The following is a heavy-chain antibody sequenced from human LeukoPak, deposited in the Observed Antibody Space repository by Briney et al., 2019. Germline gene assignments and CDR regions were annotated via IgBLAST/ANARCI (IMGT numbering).Heavy chain of an antibody. V-gene: IGHV3-23*01. Sequence: GGSLRLSCAASGFTFSSYAMSWVRQAPGKGLEWVPAISGSGGSTYYADSVKGRFTISRDNSKNTLYLQMNSLRAEDTAVYYCVRSCFGASCYFLGAFDIWGQGTMVTVSS. CDR3: VRSCFGASCYFLGAFDI. J-gene: IGHJ3*02. CDR2: ISGSGGST. CDR1: GFTFSSYA. D-gene: IGHD2-2*01.